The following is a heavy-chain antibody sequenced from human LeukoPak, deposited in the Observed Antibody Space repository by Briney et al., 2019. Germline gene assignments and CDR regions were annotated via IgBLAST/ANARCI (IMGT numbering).Heavy chain of an antibody. D-gene: IGHD3-22*01. CDR1: GFTFSSYA. J-gene: IGHJ4*02. Sequence: DPGGSLRLSCAASGFTFSSYAMSWVRQAPGKGLEWVSAISGSGGSTYYADSVKGRFTISRDNSKNTLYLQMNSLRAEDTAVYYCARVGPSDYYDSSGYDYWGQGTLVTVSS. CDR3: ARVGPSDYYDSSGYDY. V-gene: IGHV3-23*01. CDR2: ISGSGGST.